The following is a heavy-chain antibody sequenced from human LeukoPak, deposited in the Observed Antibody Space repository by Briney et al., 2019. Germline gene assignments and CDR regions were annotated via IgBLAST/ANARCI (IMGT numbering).Heavy chain of an antibody. J-gene: IGHJ4*02. Sequence: GESLKISCKGSGYSFTSYWIGWVRQMPGKGLEWMGIIYPGDSDTRYSPSFQGQVTISAVKSISTAYLQWSSLKASDTAMYYCARHVPPGANCGGDCYGHPGSDWGQGTLVTVSS. CDR2: IYPGDSDT. CDR3: ARHVPPGANCGGDCYGHPGSD. CDR1: GYSFTSYW. D-gene: IGHD2-21*02. V-gene: IGHV5-51*01.